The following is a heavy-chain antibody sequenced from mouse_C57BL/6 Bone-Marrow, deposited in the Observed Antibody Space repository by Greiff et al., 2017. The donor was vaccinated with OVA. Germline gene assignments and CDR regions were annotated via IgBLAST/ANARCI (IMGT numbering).Heavy chain of an antibody. V-gene: IGHV1-81*01. Sequence: QVHVKQSGAELARPGASVKLSCKASGYTFTSYGISWVKQRTGQGLEWIGEIYPRSGNTYYNEKFKGKATLTADKSSSTAYMELRSLKSEDSAVYFGARSRDYYGSSPWYFDVWGTGTTVTVSS. D-gene: IGHD1-1*01. CDR2: IYPRSGNT. J-gene: IGHJ1*03. CDR3: ARSRDYYGSSPWYFDV. CDR1: GYTFTSYG.